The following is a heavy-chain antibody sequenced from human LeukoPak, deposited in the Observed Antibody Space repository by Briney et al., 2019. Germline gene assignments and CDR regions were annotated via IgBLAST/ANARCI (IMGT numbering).Heavy chain of an antibody. CDR3: ARGPPRSVPRLSGSYLTFDY. J-gene: IGHJ4*02. CDR1: GDSFNNYP. Sequence: ASVKVSCKASGDSFNNYPIHWVRQAPGQGLEWMGWINPNSGGTNYAQKFQGRVTMTRDTSISTAYMELSRLRSDDTAVYYCARGPPRSVPRLSGSYLTFDYWGQGTLVTVSS. D-gene: IGHD1-26*01. V-gene: IGHV1-2*02. CDR2: INPNSGGT.